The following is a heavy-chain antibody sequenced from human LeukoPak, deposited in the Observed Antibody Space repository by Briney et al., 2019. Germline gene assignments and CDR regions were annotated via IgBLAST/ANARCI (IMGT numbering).Heavy chain of an antibody. V-gene: IGHV3-30*03. CDR3: AREDCSSTSCYVDY. Sequence: GGSLRLSCAASGFTFSSYGMHWVRQAPGKGLEGVAVISYDGSNKYYADSVKGRFTISRDNSKNTLYLQMNSLRAEDTAAYYCAREDCSSTSCYVDYWGQGTLVTVSS. CDR1: GFTFSSYG. D-gene: IGHD2-2*01. J-gene: IGHJ4*02. CDR2: ISYDGSNK.